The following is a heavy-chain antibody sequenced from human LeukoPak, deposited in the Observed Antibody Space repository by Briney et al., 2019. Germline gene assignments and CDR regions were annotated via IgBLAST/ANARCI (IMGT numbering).Heavy chain of an antibody. J-gene: IGHJ6*02. Sequence: GGSLRLSCAASGFTFSSYSMNWVRQAPGKGLEWVSSISSSSSYIYYADSVKGRFTISRDNAKNSLYLQMNSLRAEDTAVYYCARYYDFWSGYYRSLYYYYGMDVWGQGTTVTVSS. D-gene: IGHD3-3*01. CDR1: GFTFSSYS. CDR2: ISSSSSYI. V-gene: IGHV3-21*01. CDR3: ARYYDFWSGYYRSLYYYYGMDV.